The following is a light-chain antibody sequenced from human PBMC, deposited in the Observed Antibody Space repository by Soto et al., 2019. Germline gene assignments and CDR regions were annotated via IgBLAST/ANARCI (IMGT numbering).Light chain of an antibody. CDR3: QHYGRSPWT. CDR1: QSVSSSY. J-gene: IGKJ1*01. Sequence: EIVLTQSPGTLSLSPGERATLSCRASQSVSSSYLAWYHQKPGQAPRLLIFGASIRATGVPDRFSGSGSGTDFTLTISRLEPEDFAVYYCQHYGRSPWTFGQGTRVEI. CDR2: GAS. V-gene: IGKV3-20*01.